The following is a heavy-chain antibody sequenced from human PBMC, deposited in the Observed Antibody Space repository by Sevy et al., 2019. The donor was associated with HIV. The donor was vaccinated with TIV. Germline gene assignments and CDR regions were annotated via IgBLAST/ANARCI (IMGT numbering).Heavy chain of an antibody. J-gene: IGHJ5*02. D-gene: IGHD5-12*01. CDR3: ATYSDYGGAFDP. CDR1: GYSFTGHY. V-gene: IGHV1-2*02. Sequence: ASVKVSCKASGYSFTGHYIHWFRQAPGQGLEWMGWINANSGGTKFAQKFQGRVTMTRDTSISTAYMELSRLKSDDTAVFYCATYSDYGGAFDPWGQGTLVTVSS. CDR2: INANSGGT.